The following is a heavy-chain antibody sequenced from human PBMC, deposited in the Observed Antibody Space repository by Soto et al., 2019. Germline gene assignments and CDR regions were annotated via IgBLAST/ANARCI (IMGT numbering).Heavy chain of an antibody. CDR3: ARGYYDFWSGYSYYYGMDV. J-gene: IGHJ6*02. V-gene: IGHV4-31*03. CDR1: GGSISSGGYY. CDR2: TYYSGST. Sequence: KTSETLSLTCTVSGGSISSGGYYWSWIRQHPGKGLEWIGYTYYSGSTYYNPSLKSRVTISVDTSKNQFSLKLSSVTAADTAVYYCARGYYDFWSGYSYYYGMDVWGQGTTVTVSS. D-gene: IGHD3-3*01.